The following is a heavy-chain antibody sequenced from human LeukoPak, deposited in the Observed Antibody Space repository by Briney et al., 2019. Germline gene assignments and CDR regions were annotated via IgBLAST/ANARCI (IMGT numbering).Heavy chain of an antibody. CDR3: ARRYYYGSGRTRNYYYYYMDV. CDR2: INHSGST. D-gene: IGHD3-10*01. V-gene: IGHV4-34*01. J-gene: IGHJ6*03. CDR1: GGSFSGYY. Sequence: PSETLSLTCAVYGGSFSGYYWSWIRQPPGKGLEWIGEINHSGSTNYNPPLKSRVTISVDTSKNQFSLKLSSVTAADTAVYYCARRYYYGSGRTRNYYYYYMDVWGKGTTVTISS.